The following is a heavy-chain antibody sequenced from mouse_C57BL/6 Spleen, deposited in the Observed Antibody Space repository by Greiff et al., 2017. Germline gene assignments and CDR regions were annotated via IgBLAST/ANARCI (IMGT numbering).Heavy chain of an antibody. CDR1: GYTFTSYW. V-gene: IGHV1-64*01. CDR2: IHPNSGST. D-gene: IGHD1-1*01. Sequence: QVQLKESGAELVKPGASVKLSCKASGYTFTSYWMHWVKQRPGQGLEWIGMIHPNSGSTNYNEKFKSKATLTVDKSSSTAYMQLSSLTSEDSAVYYCARSSSYVYFDVWGTGTTVTVSS. CDR3: ARSSSYVYFDV. J-gene: IGHJ1*03.